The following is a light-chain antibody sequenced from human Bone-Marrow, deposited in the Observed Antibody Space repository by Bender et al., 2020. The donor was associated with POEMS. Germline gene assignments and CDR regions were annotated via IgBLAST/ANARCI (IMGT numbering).Light chain of an antibody. Sequence: QSVLTQPPSTSGTPGQRATISCTGTISDIGTYNLVSWYQQHPGKAPKLMIFEVSERPSGVSNRFSGSKSGNTASLTISGLQAEDEADYYCCSYAGTITPYVFGTGTKVSVL. CDR2: EVS. J-gene: IGLJ1*01. CDR1: ISDIGTYNL. CDR3: CSYAGTITPYV. V-gene: IGLV2-23*02.